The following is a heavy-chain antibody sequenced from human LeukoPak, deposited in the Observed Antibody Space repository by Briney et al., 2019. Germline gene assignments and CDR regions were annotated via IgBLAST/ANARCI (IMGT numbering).Heavy chain of an antibody. CDR2: IYYTGST. CDR1: GGSINSYY. D-gene: IGHD3-9*01. Sequence: SETLSLTCTVSGGSINSYYWTWIRQPPGKGLEWIAYIYYTGSTNYNPSLKSRVTISLDTSQNQFSLKLSSVTAADTAVYFCARHVGYDILIGYYTPSLYFDYWGQGTLVTVSS. J-gene: IGHJ4*02. CDR3: ARHVGYDILIGYYTPSLYFDY. V-gene: IGHV4-59*08.